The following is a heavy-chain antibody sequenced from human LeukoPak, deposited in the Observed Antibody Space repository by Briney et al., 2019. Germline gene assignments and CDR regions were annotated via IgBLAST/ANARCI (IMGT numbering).Heavy chain of an antibody. D-gene: IGHD3-22*01. V-gene: IGHV3-21*01. Sequence: GGSLRLSCVASGFTFSSYWMHWVRQAPGKGLEWVSSISSSSSYIYYADSVKGRFTISRDNAKNSLYLQMNSLRAEDTAVYYCARGRTTYYYDSSGYYDYWGQGTLVTVSS. J-gene: IGHJ4*02. CDR1: GFTFSSYW. CDR3: ARGRTTYYYDSSGYYDY. CDR2: ISSSSSYI.